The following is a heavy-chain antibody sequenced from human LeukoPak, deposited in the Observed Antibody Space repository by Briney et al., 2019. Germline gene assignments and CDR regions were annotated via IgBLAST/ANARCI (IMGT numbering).Heavy chain of an antibody. D-gene: IGHD2-2*01. CDR1: GGSLSGYY. V-gene: IGHV4-34*01. CDR3: ASLWPYQLSAFDI. J-gene: IGHJ3*02. Sequence: SETLSLTCAVYGGSLSGYYWSWIRQPPGKGLEWIGEINHSGSTNYNPSLKSRVTISVDTSKNQFSLKLSSVTAADTAVYYCASLWPYQLSAFDIWGQGTMVTVSS. CDR2: INHSGST.